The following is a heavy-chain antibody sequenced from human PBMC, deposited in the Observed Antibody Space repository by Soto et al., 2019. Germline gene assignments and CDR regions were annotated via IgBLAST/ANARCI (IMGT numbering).Heavy chain of an antibody. J-gene: IGHJ5*01. CDR1: GGSISSGGYY. Sequence: PSGTLSLTWPFSGGSISSGGYYWSWIPQHPGKGLEWIGYIYYSGSTYYNPSLKSRVTISVDTSKNQFSLKLSSVTAADTAVYYCARLGGFYQTLDSWGQGTLVTVSS. CDR3: ARLGGFYQTLDS. CDR2: IYYSGST. V-gene: IGHV4-31*02. D-gene: IGHD3-22*01.